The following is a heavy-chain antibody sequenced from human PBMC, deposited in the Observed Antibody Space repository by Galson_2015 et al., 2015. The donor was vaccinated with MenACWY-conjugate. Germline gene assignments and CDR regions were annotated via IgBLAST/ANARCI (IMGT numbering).Heavy chain of an antibody. J-gene: IGHJ1*01. V-gene: IGHV5-51*01. CDR1: GYSFTNYW. CDR3: ARPDSSSSVEYFRH. Sequence: QSGAEVKKPGESLKISCKGSGYSFTNYWIGWVRQMPGKGLEWMGIIYPGDSETRYSPSFQGQVTISADKSISTAYLQWSSLKASDTAMYYCARPDSSSSVEYFRHWARAPWSPSPQ. CDR2: IYPGDSET. D-gene: IGHD6-6*01.